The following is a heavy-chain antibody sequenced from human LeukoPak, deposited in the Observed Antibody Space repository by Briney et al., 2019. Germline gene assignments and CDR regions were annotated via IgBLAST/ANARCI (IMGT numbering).Heavy chain of an antibody. CDR2: ISGSGGST. Sequence: GGSLRLSCAASGFTFSSYAMSWVRQAPGKGLEWVSAISGSGGSTYSADSVKGRFTISRDNAKNSLYLQMNSLRAEDTAVYYCAELGITMIGGVWGKGTTVTISS. D-gene: IGHD3-10*02. V-gene: IGHV3-23*01. CDR1: GFTFSSYA. J-gene: IGHJ6*04. CDR3: AELGITMIGGV.